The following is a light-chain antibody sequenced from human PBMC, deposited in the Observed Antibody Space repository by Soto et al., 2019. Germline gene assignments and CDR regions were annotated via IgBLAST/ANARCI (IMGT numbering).Light chain of an antibody. J-gene: IGKJ2*01. Sequence: EKVMTQSPATLSVSPGERATLSCRASQSVSSNLAWYQQKPGQAPRLLIYGASTRATGIPARFSGSGSGTEFTLTISSLRSEDFAVYYCQQHNNWPPYTFGQGTKLEIK. CDR2: GAS. V-gene: IGKV3-15*01. CDR3: QQHNNWPPYT. CDR1: QSVSSN.